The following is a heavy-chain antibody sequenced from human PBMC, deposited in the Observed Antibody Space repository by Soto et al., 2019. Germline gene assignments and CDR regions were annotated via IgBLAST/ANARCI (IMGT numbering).Heavy chain of an antibody. CDR3: ARDSTLAY. CDR2: INPSGGGT. CDR1: GYTFTSNY. Sequence: ASVKVSCKASGYTFTSNYMHWVRQAPGQGLEWMGIINPSGGGTSYAQKFQARVTMTADTSTSTVYMELSSPRSEDTAVYYCARDSTLAYWGQGTLVTVSS. V-gene: IGHV1-46*01. J-gene: IGHJ4*02.